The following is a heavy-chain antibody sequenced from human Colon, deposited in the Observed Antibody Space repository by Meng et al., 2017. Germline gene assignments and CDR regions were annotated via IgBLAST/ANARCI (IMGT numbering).Heavy chain of an antibody. Sequence: QVQLQESGPGVGKPSQPLSLTCTISGGSINSADYYWNWIRQSPGKGLEWLGYIHSSGNTYYTPSLKSRLTMSLDTSKNQFSLRLTSVTAADTAVYYCARNPVIPDARTFDFWGQGALVTVSS. D-gene: IGHD2-2*01. J-gene: IGHJ4*02. CDR2: IHSSGNT. V-gene: IGHV4-30-4*01. CDR3: ARNPVIPDARTFDF. CDR1: GGSINSADYY.